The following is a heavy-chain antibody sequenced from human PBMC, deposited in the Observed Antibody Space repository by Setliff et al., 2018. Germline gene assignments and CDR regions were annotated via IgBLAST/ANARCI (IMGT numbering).Heavy chain of an antibody. V-gene: IGHV3-66*01. CDR2: IFSGGSA. D-gene: IGHD6-6*01. CDR3: ARPDRSGISVRPSGWAYAMDV. J-gene: IGHJ6*02. Sequence: PGGSLRLSCAASGFTVSTNPMNWVRQAPGKGLEWVSVIFSGGSAAYADSVTGRFTVSRDNSKNTLYLQMNSLRAEDTAVYYCARPDRSGISVRPSGWAYAMDVWGQGTTVTVSS. CDR1: GFTVSTNP.